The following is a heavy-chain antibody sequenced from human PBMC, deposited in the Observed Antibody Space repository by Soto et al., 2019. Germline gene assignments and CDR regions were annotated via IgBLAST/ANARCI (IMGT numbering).Heavy chain of an antibody. CDR1: GYSITNHG. CDR2: IWAHGTDQ. V-gene: IGHV3-33*06. D-gene: IGHD1-1*01. J-gene: IGHJ4*02. CDR3: GKDIRSGSIDY. Sequence: QVHLAQSGGGVVQPGRSLTLSCAASGYSITNHGMHWVRQAPGKGLEWVALIWAHGTDQYYADSVKGRFTASRDTSTNTVYLQMNSLRAEDTARYYCGKDIRSGSIDYWGQGTLVTVSS.